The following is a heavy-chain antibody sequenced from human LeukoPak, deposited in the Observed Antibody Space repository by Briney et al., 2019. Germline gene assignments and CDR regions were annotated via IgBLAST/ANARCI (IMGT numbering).Heavy chain of an antibody. V-gene: IGHV3-53*01. CDR2: IYSGGST. J-gene: IGHJ4*02. CDR3: VRGPSVVITDYFDY. D-gene: IGHD3-22*01. CDR1: GFTVSRNY. Sequence: GGSLRLSCAASGFTVSRNYMSWVRQAPGKGLEWVSVIYSGGSTYYADFVKGRFIISRDNSKNTVYLQMNSLRAEDTAVYYRVRGPSVVITDYFDYWGQGTLVTVSS.